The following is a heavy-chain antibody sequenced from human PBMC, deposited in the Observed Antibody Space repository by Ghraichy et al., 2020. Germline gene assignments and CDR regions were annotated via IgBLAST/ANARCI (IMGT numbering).Heavy chain of an antibody. J-gene: IGHJ4*02. CDR2: ISAYAGST. CDR3: ANSLSGWYTY. Sequence: GESLNISCAASGFTFSNYAMNWVRQAPGKGLEWVSTISAYAGSTYYADSVKGRFTISRDNSKNTLYLQMDSLRAEDTAIYHCANSLSGWYTYWGQGTLVTVSS. D-gene: IGHD6-19*01. CDR1: GFTFSNYA. V-gene: IGHV3-23*01.